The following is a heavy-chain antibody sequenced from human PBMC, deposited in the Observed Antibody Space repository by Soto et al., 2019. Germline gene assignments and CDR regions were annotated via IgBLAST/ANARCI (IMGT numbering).Heavy chain of an antibody. V-gene: IGHV4-31*03. J-gene: IGHJ4*02. D-gene: IGHD2-15*01. CDR1: GGSISSGDYY. Sequence: QVQLQESGPGLVKPSQTLSLTCSVSGGSISSGDYYWSWVRQHPGKGLEWLGYIFYSGSTYYNPSLKSRVTMSADTSKNQFSLKLSAVTAADTAVYYCARGGSGDIVVVAAIDYWGQGTLVTVSS. CDR3: ARGGSGDIVVVAAIDY. CDR2: IFYSGST.